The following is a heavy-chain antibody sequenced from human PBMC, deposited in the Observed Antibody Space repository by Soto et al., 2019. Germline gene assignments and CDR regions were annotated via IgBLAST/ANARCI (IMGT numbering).Heavy chain of an antibody. J-gene: IGHJ6*02. CDR3: AVHLGQNYYTMDV. Sequence: GGSLRLSCAASGFTFSNFVMSWVRHIPGKGLHXVSXXTXXGXRXXXAXXVKGRFTISRDNSRNTLYLQMSRLGAEETAMYHCAVHLGQNYYTMDVWGQGTTVTVSS. CDR2: XTXXGXRX. V-gene: IGHV3-23*01. CDR1: GFTFSNFV.